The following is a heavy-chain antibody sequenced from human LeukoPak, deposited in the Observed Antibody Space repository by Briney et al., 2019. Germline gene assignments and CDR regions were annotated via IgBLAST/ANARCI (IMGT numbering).Heavy chain of an antibody. J-gene: IGHJ2*01. V-gene: IGHV3-43*01. CDR2: IDWDGGTT. CDR3: AKSHRWLLLEKDWYFDL. Sequence: GGSLRLSCAASGFTFEDFSMHWVRQVPGKGLEWISLIDWDGGTTYYADSVKGRFTISRDNAKNSLYLQMNSLRAEDMALYYCAKSHRWLLLEKDWYFDLWGRGTLVTVSS. D-gene: IGHD3-22*01. CDR1: GFTFEDFS.